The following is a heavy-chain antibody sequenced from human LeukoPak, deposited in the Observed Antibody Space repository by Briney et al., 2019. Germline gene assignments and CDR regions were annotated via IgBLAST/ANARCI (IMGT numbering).Heavy chain of an antibody. Sequence: PSETLSLTCTVSGGSISSYYWSWIRQPAGKGLEWIGRIYTSGSTNYNPSLKSRVTMSVDTSKNQFSLKLSSVTAADTAVYHCARDLFRGSGSYNWFDPWGQGTLVTVSS. CDR2: IYTSGST. D-gene: IGHD3-10*01. J-gene: IGHJ5*02. CDR3: ARDLFRGSGSYNWFDP. CDR1: GGSISSYY. V-gene: IGHV4-4*07.